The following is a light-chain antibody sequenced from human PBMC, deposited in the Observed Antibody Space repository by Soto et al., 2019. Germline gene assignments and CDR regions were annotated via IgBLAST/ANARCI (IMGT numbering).Light chain of an antibody. CDR1: HSGNSNY. V-gene: IGKV3-20*01. Sequence: EIVLTQSPGTLSLSPGETGTLSCRASHSGNSNYLAWYQQKLGQPPRVLIYGASRRAAGIPERFSGSGSGTDFTLTISRLEPEDSAVYYCQQYGISPVTFGQGTRLEIQ. CDR3: QQYGISPVT. J-gene: IGKJ5*01. CDR2: GAS.